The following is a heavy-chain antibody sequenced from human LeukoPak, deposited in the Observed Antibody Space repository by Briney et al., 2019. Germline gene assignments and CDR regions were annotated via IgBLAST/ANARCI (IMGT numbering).Heavy chain of an antibody. CDR2: IYHSGSI. CDR3: ARALEGTTGRFDY. D-gene: IGHD1-7*01. V-gene: IGHV4-38-2*02. Sequence: PSETLSLTCTVSGYSISSNYYWGWIRQPPGKGLEWIGNIYHSGSISYNPSLKSRVTISVDTSKNQFSLKLTSVTAADTAVYYCARALEGTTGRFDYWGQGTLVTVSS. J-gene: IGHJ4*02. CDR1: GYSISSNYY.